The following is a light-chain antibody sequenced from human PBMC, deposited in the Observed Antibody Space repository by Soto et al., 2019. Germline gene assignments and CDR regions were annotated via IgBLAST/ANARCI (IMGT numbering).Light chain of an antibody. V-gene: IGKV3-15*01. CDR1: QSVSSN. CDR2: GAS. CDR3: QQYNNWLPYT. J-gene: IGKJ2*01. Sequence: EIVMTQSPATLSVYPGERATLSCRASQSVSSNLAWYQQKPGQAPRLLIYGASTRATGIPARFSGSGSGTEFTLTISSLQSEDFAVYYCQQYNNWLPYTFGQGTKLEIK.